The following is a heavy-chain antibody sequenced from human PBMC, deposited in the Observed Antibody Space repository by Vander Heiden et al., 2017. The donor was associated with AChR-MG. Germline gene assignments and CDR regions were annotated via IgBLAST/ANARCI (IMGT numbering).Heavy chain of an antibody. D-gene: IGHD2-8*01. CDR2: ISHTGST. Sequence: QLRLQQWAAGVFMPSETLSLTCAVFGSSFSDYWVWIRRPPGRGLEWIGEISHTGSTKYNLSLKSRVTISVDISKNQFSLRLTSVTAADTADYYCARGRVTWDVWGQGTTVTVSS. CDR3: ARGRVTWDV. J-gene: IGHJ6*02. CDR1: GSSFSDY. V-gene: IGHV4-34*01.